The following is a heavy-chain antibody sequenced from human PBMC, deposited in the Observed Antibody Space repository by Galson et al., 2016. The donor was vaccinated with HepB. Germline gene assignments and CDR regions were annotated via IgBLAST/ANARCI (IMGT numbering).Heavy chain of an antibody. V-gene: IGHV3-9*01. CDR3: AKDSGSYYYDSSGHRRNAFDI. D-gene: IGHD3-22*01. J-gene: IGHJ3*02. CDR1: GFTLNHYA. CDR2: ISWNSGSI. Sequence: SLRLSCAASGFTLNHYAMHWVRQAPGKGLEWVSGISWNSGSIGYADSVKGRFTISRDNAKNSLYLHMNSLRAEDTALYYCAKDSGSYYYDSSGHRRNAFDIWGQGTMVTVSS.